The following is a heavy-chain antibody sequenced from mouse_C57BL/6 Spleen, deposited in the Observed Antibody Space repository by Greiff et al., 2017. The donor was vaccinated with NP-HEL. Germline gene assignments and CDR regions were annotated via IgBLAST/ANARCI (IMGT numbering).Heavy chain of an antibody. CDR3: AIIVTTVGATDFDS. J-gene: IGHJ2*01. D-gene: IGHD1-1*01. Sequence: VKLMESGAELMKPGDSVKLSCKATGYTFTGYWIEWVKQRPGQGLEWIGEILPGSGSTNYNEKFKGKATFTADTSSNTAYIKLSSLTTDHNAIYYCAIIVTTVGATDFDSWGQSTTLTVSS. CDR2: ILPGSGST. CDR1: GYTFTGYW. V-gene: IGHV1-9*01.